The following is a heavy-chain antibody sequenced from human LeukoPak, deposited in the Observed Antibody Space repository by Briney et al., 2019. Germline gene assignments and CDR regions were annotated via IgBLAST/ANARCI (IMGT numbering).Heavy chain of an antibody. CDR3: ARLNPHYYDSSGPNWFDP. Sequence: ASVKVSCKASGGTFSSYAISWVRQAPGQGLEWMGGIIPIFGTANYAQKFQGRVTITADESTSTAYMELSSLRSEDTAVYYCARLNPHYYDSSGPNWFDPWGQGTLVTVSS. J-gene: IGHJ5*02. CDR1: GGTFSSYA. D-gene: IGHD3-22*01. V-gene: IGHV1-69*13. CDR2: IIPIFGTA.